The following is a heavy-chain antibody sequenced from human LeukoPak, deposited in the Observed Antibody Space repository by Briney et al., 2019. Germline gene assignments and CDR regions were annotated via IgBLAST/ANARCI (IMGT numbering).Heavy chain of an antibody. J-gene: IGHJ4*02. CDR3: ARDGRPLDY. Sequence: GGSLRLSCVDSGITFSRYWMSWVRQAPGKGLEWVANIKQDGGEKYYVDSVKGRFTISRDNAKNSLYLQMNSLRVEDTAVYYCARDGRPLDYWGQGTLVTVSS. V-gene: IGHV3-7*03. CDR2: IKQDGGEK. CDR1: GITFSRYW.